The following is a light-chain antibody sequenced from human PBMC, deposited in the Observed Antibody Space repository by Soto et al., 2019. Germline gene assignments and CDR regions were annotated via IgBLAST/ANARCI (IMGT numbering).Light chain of an antibody. J-gene: IGKJ1*01. CDR1: QSVSNNN. CDR2: GAS. CDR3: QQYGSSVWT. Sequence: EIVLTQSPDTLSLSPGERATLSCRASQSVSNNNLVWYQQKPGQAPRLLIYGASTRATGIPDRFSGSGSGTDFTLTISRLETEDFAVYYCQQYGSSVWTFGQGTKVEIK. V-gene: IGKV3-20*01.